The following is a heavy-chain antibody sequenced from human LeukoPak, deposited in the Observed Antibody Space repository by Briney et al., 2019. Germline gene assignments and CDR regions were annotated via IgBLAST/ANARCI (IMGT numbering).Heavy chain of an antibody. CDR3: ARAYYYGSGSYYNWDY. J-gene: IGHJ4*02. CDR1: GFTFSSYA. CDR2: ISYDGSNK. V-gene: IGHV3-30-3*01. Sequence: PGGSLRLSCAASGFTFSSYATHWVRQAPGKGLEWVAVISYDGSNKYYADSVKGRFTISRDNSKNTLYLQMNSLRAEDTAVYYCARAYYYGSGSYYNWDYWGQGTLVTVSS. D-gene: IGHD3-10*01.